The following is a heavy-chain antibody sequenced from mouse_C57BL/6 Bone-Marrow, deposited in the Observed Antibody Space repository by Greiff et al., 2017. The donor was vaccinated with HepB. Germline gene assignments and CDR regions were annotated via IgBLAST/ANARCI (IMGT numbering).Heavy chain of an antibody. D-gene: IGHD2-2*01. CDR1: EYDFPSHD. Sequence: EVQGVASGGGLVQPGESLKLSCESTEYDFPSHDMSWVRKTPEKRLELVAAINSDGGSTYYPDNMERRFIISRDNTKKTLYLQMSSLRSEDTALYYCASDGYDGRDFDYWGQGTTLTVSS. CDR2: INSDGGST. V-gene: IGHV5-2*01. CDR3: ASDGYDGRDFDY. J-gene: IGHJ2*01.